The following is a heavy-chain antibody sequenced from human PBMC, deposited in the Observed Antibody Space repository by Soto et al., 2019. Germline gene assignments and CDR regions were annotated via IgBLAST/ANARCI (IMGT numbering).Heavy chain of an antibody. CDR2: INAGNGNT. CDR3: AKDVGLVGATSTIHYYYYGMDF. Sequence: GASVKVSCKASGYTFTSYAMHWVRQAPGQRLEWMGWINAGNGNTKYSQKFQGRVTITRDTSASTAYMELSSLRSEDTAVYYCAKDVGLVGATSTIHYYYYGMDFWGQGTTVTVSS. V-gene: IGHV1-3*01. J-gene: IGHJ6*02. D-gene: IGHD1-26*01. CDR1: GYTFTSYA.